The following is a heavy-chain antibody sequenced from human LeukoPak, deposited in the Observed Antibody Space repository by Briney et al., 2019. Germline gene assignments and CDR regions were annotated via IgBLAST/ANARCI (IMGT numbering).Heavy chain of an antibody. Sequence: QPGGSLRLSCAASGFTVSSNYMSWVRQAPGKGLEWVSVIYSGGSTYYADSVKGRFTISRDNSKNTLYLQMNSLRAEDTAVYYCARKRGRGSFPDAFDIWGQGTMVTVSS. J-gene: IGHJ3*02. CDR1: GFTVSSNY. D-gene: IGHD1-26*01. CDR3: ARKRGRGSFPDAFDI. CDR2: IYSGGST. V-gene: IGHV3-53*01.